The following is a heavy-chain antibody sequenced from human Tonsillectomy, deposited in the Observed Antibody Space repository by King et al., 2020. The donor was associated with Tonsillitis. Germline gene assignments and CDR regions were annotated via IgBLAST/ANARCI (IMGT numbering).Heavy chain of an antibody. Sequence: VQLVESGGGLVKPGGSLRLSCAASRFTFSDYYMSWIRQAPGKGLEWLAFISSTGSTLYYADSVKGRFTISRDNSKNSLYLQMNSLRAEDTAVYYCASRLNRKDGYVRDTFDIWGQGTMVTVSS. CDR2: ISSTGSTL. CDR3: ASRLNRKDGYVRDTFDI. CDR1: RFTFSDYY. V-gene: IGHV3-11*01. J-gene: IGHJ3*02. D-gene: IGHD5-24*01.